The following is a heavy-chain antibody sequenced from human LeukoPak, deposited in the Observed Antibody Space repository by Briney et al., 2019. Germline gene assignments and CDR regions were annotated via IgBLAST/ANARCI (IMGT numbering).Heavy chain of an antibody. D-gene: IGHD5-24*01. CDR1: GGSISSGSYY. V-gene: IGHV4-61*02. CDR2: IYTSGST. CDR3: ARQLKMSTTRVAAFEI. Sequence: PSETLSLTCTVSGGSISSGSYYWRWIRQPAGKGLEWIGRIYTSGSTNYNPSLKSRVTISVDTSKNQFSLKLSSVTAADTAVYYCARQLKMSTTRVAAFEIWGQGTMVTVSS. J-gene: IGHJ3*02.